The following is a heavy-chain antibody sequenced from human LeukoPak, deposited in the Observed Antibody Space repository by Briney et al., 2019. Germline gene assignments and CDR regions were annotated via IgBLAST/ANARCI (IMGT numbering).Heavy chain of an antibody. CDR3: AIGGDGSLRYFDWFHFDY. Sequence: GESLKISCKGSGYSFTSYWIGWVRPMPGKGLEWMGIIYPGDSDTRYSPSFQGQVTISADKSISTAYLQWSSLKASDTAMYYCAIGGDGSLRYFDWFHFDYWGQGTLVTVSS. D-gene: IGHD3-9*01. CDR1: GYSFTSYW. J-gene: IGHJ4*02. V-gene: IGHV5-51*01. CDR2: IYPGDSDT.